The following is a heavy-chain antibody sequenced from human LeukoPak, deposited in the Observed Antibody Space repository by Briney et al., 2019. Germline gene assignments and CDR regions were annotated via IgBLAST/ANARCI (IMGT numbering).Heavy chain of an antibody. V-gene: IGHV4-4*07. J-gene: IGHJ6*02. CDR2: IYTSGST. CDR1: GGSFSNYY. Sequence: PSETLSLTCTVSGGSFSNYYWSWIRQPAGKGLECIGRIYTSGSTNYNPSVKSRATMSVDTSNNQFSLKLTSVTAADTAVYYCARQPPQYYGMDVWGQGTTVTVSS. D-gene: IGHD1-14*01. CDR3: ARQPPQYYGMDV.